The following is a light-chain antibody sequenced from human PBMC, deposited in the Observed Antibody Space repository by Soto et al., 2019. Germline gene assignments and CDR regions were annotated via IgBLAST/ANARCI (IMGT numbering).Light chain of an antibody. CDR1: QSVGSNY. Sequence: EIVLTQSPGTLSLSPGERATLSCRASQSVGSNYVAWYQQRPGQTPRLLIYGASTRATGIPDRFSGSGSGTDFTLTISRLEPEDFAVYYCQQYGSSGTFGQGTKVDIK. V-gene: IGKV3-20*01. J-gene: IGKJ1*01. CDR3: QQYGSSGT. CDR2: GAS.